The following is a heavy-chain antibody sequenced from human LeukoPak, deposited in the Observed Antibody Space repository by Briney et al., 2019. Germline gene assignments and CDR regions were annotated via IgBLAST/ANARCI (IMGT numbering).Heavy chain of an antibody. V-gene: IGHV4-39*07. Sequence: SETLSLTCTVSGGSISSSNYYWDWIRQPPGKGLAWIGSVYYSGSTYYNPSLKSRVTISVDKSKSQFSLKLTSVTAADTAVYYCAREGAFDFWGQGTMVTVSS. J-gene: IGHJ3*01. CDR3: AREGAFDF. CDR2: VYYSGST. CDR1: GGSISSSNYY.